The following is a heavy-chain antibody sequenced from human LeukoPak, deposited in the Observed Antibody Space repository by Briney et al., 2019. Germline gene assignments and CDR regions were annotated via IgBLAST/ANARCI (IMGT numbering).Heavy chain of an antibody. CDR2: TYYRSKWYN. D-gene: IGHD6-13*01. V-gene: IGHV6-1*01. Sequence: SQTLSLTCAISGDSVSSTTAGWNWIRQSPSRGLEWLGRTYYRSKWYNDYAVSVKSRITINPDTSKNQFSLQLNSVTPDDTAVYYCAREEFPGIAASLFDYWGQGTLVTVSS. CDR3: AREEFPGIAASLFDY. J-gene: IGHJ4*02. CDR1: GDSVSSTTAG.